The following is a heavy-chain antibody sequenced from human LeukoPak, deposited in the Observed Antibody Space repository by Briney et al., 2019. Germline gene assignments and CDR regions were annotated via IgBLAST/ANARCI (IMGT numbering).Heavy chain of an antibody. D-gene: IGHD6-19*01. CDR2: ISSSSSTI. V-gene: IGHV3-48*01. Sequence: GGSLRLSCAASGFTFSSYSMNWVRQAPGKGLEWVSYISSSSSTIYYADSVKGRFTISRDNAKNSLYLQMNSLRAEDTAAYYCARAGYSSGWYNYFDYWGQGTLVTVSS. J-gene: IGHJ4*02. CDR3: ARAGYSSGWYNYFDY. CDR1: GFTFSSYS.